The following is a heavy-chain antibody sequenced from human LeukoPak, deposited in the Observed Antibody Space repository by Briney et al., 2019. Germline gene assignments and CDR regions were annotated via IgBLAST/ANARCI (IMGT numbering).Heavy chain of an antibody. CDR3: ARTELTGYQTFDY. CDR1: GYTFTSYG. Sequence: GSVKVSCKASGYTFTSYGMSWVRQAHGQGVEWMGWISAYNGNKNYAQKLQGRVTMTTDTSTSTAYMELSSLRSDDTAVYYCARTELTGYQTFDYWGQGTLVTVSS. CDR2: ISAYNGNK. J-gene: IGHJ4*02. D-gene: IGHD3-9*01. V-gene: IGHV1-18*04.